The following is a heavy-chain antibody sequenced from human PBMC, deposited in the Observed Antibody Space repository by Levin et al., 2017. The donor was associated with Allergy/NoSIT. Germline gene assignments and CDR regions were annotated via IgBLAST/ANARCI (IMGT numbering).Heavy chain of an antibody. Sequence: SETLSLTCTVSRGSISSSSYYWGWIRQPPGKGLEWIGNIYHSGSTYYNPSLKSRVTISVDTSKNQFSLKLSSVTAADTAVYHCARHPTIVATMGGYYYWGQGTLVTVSS. D-gene: IGHD5-12*01. CDR3: ARHPTIVATMGGYYY. V-gene: IGHV4-39*01. CDR2: IYHSGST. J-gene: IGHJ4*02. CDR1: RGSISSSSYY.